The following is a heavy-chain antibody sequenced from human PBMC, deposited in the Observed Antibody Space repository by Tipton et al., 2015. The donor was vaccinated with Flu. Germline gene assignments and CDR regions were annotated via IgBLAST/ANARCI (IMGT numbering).Heavy chain of an antibody. J-gene: IGHJ3*02. Sequence: TLSLTCAVYGGSFSGYYWSWIRQPPGKGLEWIGEINHSGSTNYNPSLKSRVTISVDTTKNQFSLKLSSMTAADTAVYYCARSSGHDNDSAFDIWGQGPMVTVSS. V-gene: IGHV4-34*01. CDR3: ARSSGHDNDSAFDI. CDR1: GGSFSGYY. CDR2: INHSGST. D-gene: IGHD5-12*01.